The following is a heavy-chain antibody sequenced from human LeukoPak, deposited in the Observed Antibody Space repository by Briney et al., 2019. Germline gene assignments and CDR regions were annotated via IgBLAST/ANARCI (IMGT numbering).Heavy chain of an antibody. Sequence: YIYYSGSTNYNPSLKSRVTISVDTSKNQFSLKLSSVTAADTAVYYCARETYSSGWSPNWFDPWGQGTLVTVSS. J-gene: IGHJ5*02. D-gene: IGHD6-19*01. CDR3: ARETYSSGWSPNWFDP. V-gene: IGHV4-59*01. CDR2: IYYSGST.